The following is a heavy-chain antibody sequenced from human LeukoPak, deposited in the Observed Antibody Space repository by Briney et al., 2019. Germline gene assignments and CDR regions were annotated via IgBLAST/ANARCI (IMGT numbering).Heavy chain of an antibody. CDR1: GDSISSSYYY. Sequence: SETLSLTCTVSGDSISSSYYYWGWIRQPPGKGLEWIGSIYYSGTTYYNPSLKSRVTISVDTSKNQFSLKLSSVTAADTAVYYCARDKGPYWYFDLWGRGTLVTVSS. V-gene: IGHV4-39*07. CDR2: IYYSGTT. J-gene: IGHJ2*01. CDR3: ARDKGPYWYFDL.